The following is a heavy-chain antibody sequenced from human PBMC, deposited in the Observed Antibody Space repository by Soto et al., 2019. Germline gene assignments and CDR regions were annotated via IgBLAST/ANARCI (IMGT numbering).Heavy chain of an antibody. J-gene: IGHJ6*02. V-gene: IGHV4-61*01. CDR2: IYYSGST. CDR1: GGSVSSGSYY. Sequence: SETLSLTCTVSGGSVSSGSYYWSWIRQPPGKGLEWIGYIYYSGSTNYNPSLKSRVTISVDTSKNQFSLKLSSVTAADTAVYYCVLSSKWLLLLGSNGMDVWGQGTTVTVSS. CDR3: VLSSKWLLLLGSNGMDV. D-gene: IGHD3-22*01.